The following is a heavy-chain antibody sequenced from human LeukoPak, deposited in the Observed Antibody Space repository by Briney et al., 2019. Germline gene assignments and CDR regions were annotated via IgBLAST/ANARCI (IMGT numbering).Heavy chain of an antibody. V-gene: IGHV3-23*01. CDR2: ISGSGGST. CDR3: ARRLDGYSYGYADY. D-gene: IGHD5-18*01. Sequence: PGGSLRLSCAASGFTFSSYAMSWVRQAPGKGLEWVSAISGSGGSTYYADSVKGRFTISRDNAKNSLYLQMNSLRAEDTAVYYCARRLDGYSYGYADYWGQGTLVTVSS. CDR1: GFTFSSYA. J-gene: IGHJ4*02.